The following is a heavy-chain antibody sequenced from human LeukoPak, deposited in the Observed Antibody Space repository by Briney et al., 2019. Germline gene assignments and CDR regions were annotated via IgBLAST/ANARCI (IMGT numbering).Heavy chain of an antibody. Sequence: GGSLRLSCAASGFTFSSYAMSWFRQAPGKGLEWVSAISGSGGSTYYADSVKGRFTISRDNSKNTLYLQMNSLRAEDTAVYYCARGQLVLDYYYGMDVWGQGTTVTVSS. CDR1: GFTFSSYA. CDR3: ARGQLVLDYYYGMDV. D-gene: IGHD6-6*01. V-gene: IGHV3-23*01. CDR2: ISGSGGST. J-gene: IGHJ6*02.